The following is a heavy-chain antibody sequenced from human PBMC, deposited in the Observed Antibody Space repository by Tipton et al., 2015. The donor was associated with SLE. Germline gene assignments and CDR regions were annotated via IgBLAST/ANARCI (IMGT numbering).Heavy chain of an antibody. J-gene: IGHJ4*02. CDR3: ARIVGAPDY. V-gene: IGHV4-34*01. CDR1: GGSFSGYY. CDR2: INHSGST. Sequence: TLSLTCVVYGGSFSGYYWSWIRQPPGKGLEWIGEINHSGSTNYNPSLKSRVTISLDTSKNQFSLKLKSVTAADTAVYYCARIVGAPDYWGQGTLVIVSS. D-gene: IGHD1-26*01.